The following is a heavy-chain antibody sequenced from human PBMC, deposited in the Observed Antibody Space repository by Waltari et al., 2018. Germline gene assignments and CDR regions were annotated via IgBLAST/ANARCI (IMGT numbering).Heavy chain of an antibody. Sequence: EVQLVESGGGLVKPGGSLRLSCAASGFTFSSYSMNWVRQAPGKGLEWVSSISSSSSYIFTAASVRGRVTTSRDNAKNSLYLQMNSLRAEDTAVYYCARDRGTVAREDDFQHLGQGTLVTV. CDR1: GFTFSSYS. V-gene: IGHV3-21*01. CDR3: ARDRGTVAREDDFQH. D-gene: IGHD3-10*01. CDR2: ISSSSSYI. J-gene: IGHJ1*01.